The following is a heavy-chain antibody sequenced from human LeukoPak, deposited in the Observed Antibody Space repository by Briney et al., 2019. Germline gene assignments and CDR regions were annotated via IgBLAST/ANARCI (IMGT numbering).Heavy chain of an antibody. Sequence: GGSLRLSCEASGFIFSSYAMHWVRQAPGKGLEWVAVISYDGSNKYYADSVKGRFTISRDNSKNTLNLQMNSLRIEDTAVYYCARSLGSSGWNRSYYFDCWGQGSLVTVSS. V-gene: IGHV3-30*04. CDR3: ARSLGSSGWNRSYYFDC. J-gene: IGHJ4*02. CDR1: GFIFSSYA. D-gene: IGHD6-19*01. CDR2: ISYDGSNK.